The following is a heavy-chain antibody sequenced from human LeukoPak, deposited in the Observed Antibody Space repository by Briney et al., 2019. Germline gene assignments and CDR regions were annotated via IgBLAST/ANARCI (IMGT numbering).Heavy chain of an antibody. J-gene: IGHJ4*02. CDR3: AKHRHIAVAGTLFDY. CDR2: IISRSTLI. Sequence: GGSLRLSCAASGFTFNTYGMNWVRQAPGKGLEWLAYIISRSTLIHYADSVKGRFTISRDNAKNSLYLQMNSLRAEDTAFYYCAKHRHIAVAGTLFDYWGQGILVTVSS. CDR1: GFTFNTYG. V-gene: IGHV3-48*04. D-gene: IGHD6-19*01.